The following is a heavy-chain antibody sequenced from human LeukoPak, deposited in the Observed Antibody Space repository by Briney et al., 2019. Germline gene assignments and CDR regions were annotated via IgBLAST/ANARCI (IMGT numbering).Heavy chain of an antibody. V-gene: IGHV3-21*05. CDR1: GFTFSSYN. CDR2: ISSSSSYI. CDR3: ARAQDPYSGSYYAFDI. Sequence: GGSLRLSCAASGFTFSSYNMNWVRQAPGKALEWVSYISSSSSYIYYADSVKGRFTISRDNAKNSLYLQMNSLRAEDTAVYYCARAQDPYSGSYYAFDIWGQGTMVTVSS. D-gene: IGHD1-26*01. J-gene: IGHJ3*02.